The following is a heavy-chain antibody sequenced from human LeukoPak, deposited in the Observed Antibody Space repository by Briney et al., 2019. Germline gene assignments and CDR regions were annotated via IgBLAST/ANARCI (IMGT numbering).Heavy chain of an antibody. CDR1: GFTFSSYS. D-gene: IGHD6-13*01. V-gene: IGHV3-48*01. CDR2: ISSSSSTI. J-gene: IGHJ5*02. CDR3: ARESYSSSWYEKGWFDP. Sequence: PGGSLRLSCAASGFTFSSYSMNWVRQAPGKGLEWVSYISSSSSTIYYADSVKGRFTISRDNAKNSLYLQMNSLRAEDTAVYYCARESYSSSWYEKGWFDPWGQGTLVTVSS.